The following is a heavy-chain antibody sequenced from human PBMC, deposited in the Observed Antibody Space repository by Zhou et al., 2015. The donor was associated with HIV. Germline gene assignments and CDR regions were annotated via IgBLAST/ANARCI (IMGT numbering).Heavy chain of an antibody. CDR3: ARGEPLIMVTSIIDF. Sequence: QVQLLQSGPVIKKPGTSVRVSCKASGYNFATHTLHWVRQAPGKGLEWMGWISPYNDKAEYSQKFRSRVIMTTDTSTATIYMELRGLDSDDTAVYFCARGEPLIMVTSIIDFWGQGTLVSVSS. CDR2: ISPYNDKA. V-gene: IGHV1-18*04. J-gene: IGHJ4*02. D-gene: IGHD2-21*02. CDR1: GYNFATHT.